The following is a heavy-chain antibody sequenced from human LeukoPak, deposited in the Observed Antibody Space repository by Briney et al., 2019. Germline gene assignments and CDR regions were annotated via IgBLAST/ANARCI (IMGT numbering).Heavy chain of an antibody. J-gene: IGHJ4*02. V-gene: IGHV1-18*01. CDR2: ISAYNGNT. D-gene: IGHD3-3*01. CDR3: ATTVAEYDFWSGYYDC. CDR1: GYTFTSYG. Sequence: ASVKVSCKASGYTFTSYGISWVRQAPGQGLEWMGWISAYNGNTNYAQKLQGRVTMTTDTSTSTAYMELRSLRSDDTAVYYCATTVAEYDFWSGYYDCWGQGTLVTVSS.